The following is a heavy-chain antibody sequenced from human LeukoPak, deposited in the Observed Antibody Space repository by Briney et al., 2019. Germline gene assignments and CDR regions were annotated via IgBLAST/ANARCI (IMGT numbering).Heavy chain of an antibody. V-gene: IGHV3-7*01. CDR2: IKQDGSEK. CDR1: GFTFSSYW. J-gene: IGHJ3*02. CDR3: AREIMVRVPDAFDI. D-gene: IGHD3-10*01. Sequence: GGSLRLSCAASGFTFSSYWMSWVRQAPGKGLEWVANIKQDGSEKYYVDSVKGRFTISRDNAKNSLYLQMNSLRAEDTAVYYCAREIMVRVPDAFDIWGQGTMVTVSS.